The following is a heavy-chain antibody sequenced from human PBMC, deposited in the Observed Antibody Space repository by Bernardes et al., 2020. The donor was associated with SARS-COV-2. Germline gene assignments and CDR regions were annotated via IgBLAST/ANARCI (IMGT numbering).Heavy chain of an antibody. Sequence: GGSRRLSCAASGFTFSSYWMHWVRQAPGKGLVWVSLINSDGSSTSYADSVKGRFTISRDNAKNTLYLQMNSLRAEDTAVYYCARDQCDSSGYYYSCYYYYGMDVWGQGTTVTVSS. D-gene: IGHD3-22*01. CDR3: ARDQCDSSGYYYSCYYYYGMDV. CDR1: GFTFSSYW. J-gene: IGHJ6*02. CDR2: INSDGSST. V-gene: IGHV3-74*01.